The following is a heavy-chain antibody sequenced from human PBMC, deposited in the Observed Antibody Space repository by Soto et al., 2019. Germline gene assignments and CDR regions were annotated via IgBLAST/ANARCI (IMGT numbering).Heavy chain of an antibody. CDR3: VRDGSTGWHCDS. Sequence: EVQLVESGGGLVQPGGSLRLSCEASGFTLSSYWMSWIRQAPGKGLEWVANTRQDGGQSYLVDSVQGRFTISRDNAKNSVYLHMNSLRAEDTDVYYCVRDGSTGWHCDSWGQGTLVTVSS. V-gene: IGHV3-7*01. J-gene: IGHJ4*02. D-gene: IGHD6-19*01. CDR2: TRQDGGQS. CDR1: GFTLSSYW.